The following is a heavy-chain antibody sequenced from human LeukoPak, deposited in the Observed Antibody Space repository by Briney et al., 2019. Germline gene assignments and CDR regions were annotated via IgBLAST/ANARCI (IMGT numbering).Heavy chain of an antibody. Sequence: PGGSLRLSCAASGFTFKIYSMNWVRQAPGKGLEWVSSISSSSNYRYFADSVNGRFTISRDNAKNSLYLQMNSLRAEDTAVYYCAKRLNSHDFAGNSFSSWGQGTLVTVSS. D-gene: IGHD6-13*01. J-gene: IGHJ5*01. CDR2: ISSSSNYR. CDR1: GFTFKIYS. V-gene: IGHV3-21*06. CDR3: AKRLNSHDFAGNSFSS.